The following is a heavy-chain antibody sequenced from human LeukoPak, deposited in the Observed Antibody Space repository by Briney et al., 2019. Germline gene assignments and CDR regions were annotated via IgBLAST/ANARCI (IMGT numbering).Heavy chain of an antibody. CDR1: GFRLSSYW. V-gene: IGHV3-7*01. CDR3: ARDYTGGWNDY. CDR2: IREDGSEK. J-gene: IGHJ4*02. Sequence: GSLRLSCAAAGFRLSSYWMSWVRQAKGKGLECVAKIREDGSEKHYVDSVKGRFIISRDNSKNSLYLQMNSLRAEDTAVYYCARDYTGGWNDYWGQGTLVTVSS. D-gene: IGHD7-27*01.